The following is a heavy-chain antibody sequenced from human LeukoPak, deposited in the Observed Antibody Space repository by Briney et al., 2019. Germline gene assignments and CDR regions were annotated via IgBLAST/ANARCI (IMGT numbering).Heavy chain of an antibody. D-gene: IGHD3-22*01. Sequence: GGSLRLSCAASGFTFSSYAMSWVRQAPGKGLEWVSAISGSGGSTYYADSVKGRFTISRDNSKNTLYLQMNSLRAEDTAVYYCAKERRSYYDSSGYYYEDWFDPWGQGTLVTVSS. V-gene: IGHV3-23*01. CDR2: ISGSGGST. CDR1: GFTFSSYA. CDR3: AKERRSYYDSSGYYYEDWFDP. J-gene: IGHJ5*02.